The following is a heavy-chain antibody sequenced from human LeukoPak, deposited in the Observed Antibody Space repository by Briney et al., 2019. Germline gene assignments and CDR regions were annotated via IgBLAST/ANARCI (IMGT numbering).Heavy chain of an antibody. D-gene: IGHD3-10*01. J-gene: IGHJ6*02. CDR2: INHSGST. V-gene: IGHV4-34*01. Sequence: SETLSLTCAVYGGSFSGYYWSWIRQPPGKGLEWIGEINHSGSTNYNPSLKSRVTISVDTSKNQFSLKLSSVTAADTAVYYCARGFTMVRGPGMDVWGQGTTVTVSS. CDR1: GGSFSGYY. CDR3: ARGFTMVRGPGMDV.